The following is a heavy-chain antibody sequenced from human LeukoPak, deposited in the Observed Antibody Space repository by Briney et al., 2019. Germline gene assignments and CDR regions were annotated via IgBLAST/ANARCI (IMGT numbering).Heavy chain of an antibody. CDR2: ISSSSSYI. D-gene: IGHD3-10*01. V-gene: IGHV3-21*01. Sequence: GGSLRLSCAASGFIFSDYYMSWVRQAPGKGLEWVSSISSSSSYIYYADSVKGRFTISRDNAKNSLYLQMNSLRAEDTAVYYCARESGITMVRGSSELDYWGQGSLVTVSS. CDR3: ARESGITMVRGSSELDY. CDR1: GFIFSDYY. J-gene: IGHJ4*02.